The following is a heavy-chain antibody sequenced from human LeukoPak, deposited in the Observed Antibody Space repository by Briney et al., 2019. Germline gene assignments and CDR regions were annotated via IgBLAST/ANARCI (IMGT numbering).Heavy chain of an antibody. J-gene: IGHJ3*02. CDR2: IYHSGST. V-gene: IGHV4-59*01. D-gene: IGHD4-4*01. Sequence: SETLSLTCSVSVGSINSDYWNWLRQPPGKGGEGIGYIYHSGSTNYNPSRKRRVTISIDESKKQSSLKLISVTAADTAIYYCARVGGMTTSSNAAFDIWGQGTMVTVSS. CDR1: VGSINSDY. CDR3: ARVGGMTTSSNAAFDI.